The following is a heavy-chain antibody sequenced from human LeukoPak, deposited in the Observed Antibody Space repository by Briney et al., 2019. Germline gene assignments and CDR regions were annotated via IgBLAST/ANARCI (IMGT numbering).Heavy chain of an antibody. J-gene: IGHJ3*02. CDR2: IYYSGST. V-gene: IGHV4-31*03. CDR3: ARDRSFWPGDAFDI. Sequence: PSQTLSLTCTVSGGSISSGGYYWSWIRQHPGKGLEWIGYIYYSGSTYYNPSLKSRVTISVDTSKNQFSLKLSSVTAADTAVYYCARDRSFWPGDAFDIWGQGTMVTVSS. D-gene: IGHD3-3*01. CDR1: GGSISSGGYY.